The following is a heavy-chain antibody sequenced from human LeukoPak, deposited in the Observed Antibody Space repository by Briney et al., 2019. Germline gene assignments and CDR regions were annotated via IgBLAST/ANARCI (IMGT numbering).Heavy chain of an antibody. CDR1: GFPFNDYS. D-gene: IGHD1-1*01. CDR3: ARDHNYAFDN. J-gene: IGHJ4*02. V-gene: IGHV3-48*04. CDR2: IGISSGNT. Sequence: GGSLRLSCAASGFPFNDYSMNWVRQAPGKGLEWISYIGISSGNTKYADSVKGRFTISGDNAKNSLYLQMNNLRVEDTAVYYCARDHNYAFDNWGQGTLVTASS.